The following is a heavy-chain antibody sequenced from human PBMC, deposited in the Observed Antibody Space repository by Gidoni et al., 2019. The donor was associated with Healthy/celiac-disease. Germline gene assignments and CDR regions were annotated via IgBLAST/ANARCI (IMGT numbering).Heavy chain of an antibody. J-gene: IGHJ4*02. V-gene: IGHV4-39*01. CDR1: GGSISSSSYY. CDR2: IYYMGST. D-gene: IGHD6-19*01. Sequence: QLQLQESGPGMGKPSETLSVTGTGAGGSISSSSYYWVWIRQPPGKGLEWIVSIYYMGSTYYNPSLKFRVTISVDTSKTQFSLKLSSVTAADTAVYYCARHSGIVVAGDFDYWGQGTLVTVSS. CDR3: ARHSGIVVAGDFDY.